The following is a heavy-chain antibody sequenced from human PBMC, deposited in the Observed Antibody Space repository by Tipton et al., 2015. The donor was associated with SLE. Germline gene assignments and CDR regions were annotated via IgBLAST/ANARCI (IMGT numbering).Heavy chain of an antibody. V-gene: IGHV4-39*07. D-gene: IGHD4-23*01. J-gene: IGHJ5*02. CDR3: ARGGTGDGRNPFDP. CDR1: GGSISSSSYY. Sequence: TLSLTCTVSGGSISSSSYYWGWIRQPPGKGLEWIGSIYYSGSTNYNPSLKSRVTISVDTSKNQFSLNLRSVTAADTAVYYCARGGTGDGRNPFDPWGQGTLVTVSS. CDR2: IYYSGST.